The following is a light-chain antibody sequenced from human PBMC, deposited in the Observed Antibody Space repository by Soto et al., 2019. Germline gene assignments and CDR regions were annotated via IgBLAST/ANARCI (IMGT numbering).Light chain of an antibody. Sequence: DIQMTQSPSSLSASVGDRVTITCRASQGIRDSLAWYQQKPGEVPKLLIFAASALQSGVPSRFSGGGSGTDFTLTITNLQPEDVANYYWHSYDSSPPWTFGQGTRVEIK. J-gene: IGKJ1*01. CDR1: QGIRDS. CDR3: HSYDSSPPWT. V-gene: IGKV1-27*01. CDR2: AAS.